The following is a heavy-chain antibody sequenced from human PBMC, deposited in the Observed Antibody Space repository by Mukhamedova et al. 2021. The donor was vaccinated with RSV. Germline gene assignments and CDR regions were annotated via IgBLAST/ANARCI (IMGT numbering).Heavy chain of an antibody. CDR3: AGRRDGYTFSDY. V-gene: IGHV3-33*01. J-gene: IGHJ4*02. CDR2: IWYDGSNE. Sequence: GLECVAVIWYDGSNEHYADSVKGRFTISRDNSKNTLYLQMNSLRAEDTAMYYCAGRRDGYTFSDYWGQGTLVTVYS. D-gene: IGHD5-24*01.